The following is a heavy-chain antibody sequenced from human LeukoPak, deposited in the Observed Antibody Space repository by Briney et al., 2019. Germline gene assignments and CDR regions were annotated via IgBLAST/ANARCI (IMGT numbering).Heavy chain of an antibody. J-gene: IGHJ4*02. CDR1: GYTFTGYY. CDR3: ARGGAYDSVTHY. D-gene: IGHD3-22*01. Sequence: ASVKVSCKASGYTFTGYYIHWVRQAPGQGLEWVGWINPKSGGTKYAQKFQGRVTMTRDTSISTAYMELSRLRSDDTAVYYCARGGAYDSVTHYWGQGTLVTVSS. CDR2: INPKSGGT. V-gene: IGHV1-2*02.